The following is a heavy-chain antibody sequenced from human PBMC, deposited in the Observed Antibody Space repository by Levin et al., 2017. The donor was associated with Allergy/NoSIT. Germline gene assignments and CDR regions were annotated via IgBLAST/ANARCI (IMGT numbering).Heavy chain of an antibody. D-gene: IGHD1-20*01. CDR1: GFRLYDYW. Sequence: GASVKVSCAASGFRLYDYWMSWVRQAPGKGLEWVANINQAGSVIYFEDSLKDRFFVSRDNAKNSLYLQMTSLRAEDTAVYYCVRDNWNDVGWGQGTLVTVSS. CDR2: INQAGSVI. V-gene: IGHV3-7*01. J-gene: IGHJ4*02. CDR3: VRDNWNDVG.